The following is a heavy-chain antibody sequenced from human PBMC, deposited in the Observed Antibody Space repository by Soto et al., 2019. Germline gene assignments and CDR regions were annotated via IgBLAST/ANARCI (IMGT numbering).Heavy chain of an antibody. CDR3: ARAGRITIFSTGYPLNAFDI. CDR2: IKQDGSEK. Sequence: EVQLVESGGGLVQPGGSLRLSCAASGFTFSSYWMSWVRQAPGKGLEWVANIKQDGSEKYYVDSVKGRFTISRDNAKNSLYLQMNSVKAEDTAVYYCARAGRITIFSTGYPLNAFDIWGQGTRVTVSS. D-gene: IGHD3-9*01. CDR1: GFTFSSYW. J-gene: IGHJ3*02. V-gene: IGHV3-7*01.